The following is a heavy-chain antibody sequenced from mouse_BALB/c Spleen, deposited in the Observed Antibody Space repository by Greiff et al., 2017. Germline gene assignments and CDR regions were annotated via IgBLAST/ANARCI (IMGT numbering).Heavy chain of an antibody. CDR3: TRDQGITTVVNPFDY. CDR2: ISSGGSYT. D-gene: IGHD1-1*01. V-gene: IGHV5-6-4*01. CDR1: GFTFSSYT. Sequence: EVQVVESGGGLVKPGGSLKLSCAASGFTFSSYTMSWVRQTPEKRLEWVATISSGGSYTYYPDSVKGRFTISRDNAKNTLYLQMSSLKSEDTAMYYCTRDQGITTVVNPFDYWGQGTTLTVSS. J-gene: IGHJ2*01.